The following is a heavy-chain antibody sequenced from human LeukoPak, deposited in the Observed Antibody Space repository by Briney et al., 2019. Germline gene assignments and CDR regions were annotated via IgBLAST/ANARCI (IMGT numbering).Heavy chain of an antibody. CDR2: INHSRST. CDR1: GGSFRCYY. CDR3: ARYGYENVRRSYRIFDY. V-gene: IGHV4-34*01. D-gene: IGHD3-16*02. J-gene: IGHJ4*02. Sequence: SETLSLTCAVYGGSFRCYYWSGIRQPPGKGLDWIGEINHSRSTNYNTSLKSRVTISVYTTKNQYSLKLSSVTAADPAVYYSARYGYENVRRSYRIFDYWGQGTLVTVSS.